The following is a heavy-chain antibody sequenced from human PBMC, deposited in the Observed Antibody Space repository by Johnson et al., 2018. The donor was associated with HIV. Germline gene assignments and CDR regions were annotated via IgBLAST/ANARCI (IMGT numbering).Heavy chain of an antibody. Sequence: QVQLVESGGGLVQPGGSLRLSCAASGFTFSSYAMHWVRQAPGKGLEWVAVISYDGSNKYYADSVKGRFTISRDNSKNTLYLQMNSLRAEETAVYYCATYYDNSGYTLWGNAFDIWGQGTMVTVSS. J-gene: IGHJ3*02. CDR2: ISYDGSNK. D-gene: IGHD3-22*01. CDR1: GFTFSSYA. V-gene: IGHV3-30-3*01. CDR3: ATYYDNSGYTLWGNAFDI.